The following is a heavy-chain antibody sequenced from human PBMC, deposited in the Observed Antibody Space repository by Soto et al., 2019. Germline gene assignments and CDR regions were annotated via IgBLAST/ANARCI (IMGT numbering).Heavy chain of an antibody. CDR1: GGSISSGGYY. J-gene: IGHJ4*02. CDR3: ASVSGSGSYRGPFDY. V-gene: IGHV4-31*03. Sequence: SETLSLTCTVSGGSISSGGYYWSWIRQHPGKGLEWIGYIYYSGSTYYNPSLKSRVTISVDTSKNQFSLKLSSVTAADTAVYYCASVSGSGSYRGPFDYWGQGTLVTVSS. CDR2: IYYSGST. D-gene: IGHD3-10*01.